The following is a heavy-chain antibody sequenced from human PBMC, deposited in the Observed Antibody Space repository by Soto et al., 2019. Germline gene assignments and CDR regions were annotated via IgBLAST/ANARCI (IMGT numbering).Heavy chain of an antibody. J-gene: IGHJ2*01. V-gene: IGHV1-18*04. CDR1: GYTFTGYY. D-gene: IGHD2-2*01. Sequence: ASVKVSCKASGYTFTGYYMHWVRQAPGQGLEWMGWISAYNGNTNYAQKLQGRVTMTTDTSTSTAYMELRSLRSDDTAVYYCARDGIPVVPAAMFPWYFDLWGRGTLVTVSS. CDR2: ISAYNGNT. CDR3: ARDGIPVVPAAMFPWYFDL.